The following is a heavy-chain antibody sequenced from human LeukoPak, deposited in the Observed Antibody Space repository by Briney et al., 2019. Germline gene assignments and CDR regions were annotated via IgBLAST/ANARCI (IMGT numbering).Heavy chain of an antibody. V-gene: IGHV3-7*01. CDR1: GFTFSSYW. CDR2: IKQDGSEK. J-gene: IGHJ4*02. D-gene: IGHD6-13*01. Sequence: GGSLRLSCAASGFTFSSYWMSWVRQAPGKGLEWVANIKQDGSEKYYVDSVKGRFTISRDNAKNSLYLQMDSLRAEDTAVYYCAKPAFGMAQQLDYWGQGTLVTVSS. CDR3: AKPAFGMAQQLDY.